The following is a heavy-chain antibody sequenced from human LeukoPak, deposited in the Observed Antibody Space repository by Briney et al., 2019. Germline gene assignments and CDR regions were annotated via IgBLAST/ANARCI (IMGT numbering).Heavy chain of an antibody. D-gene: IGHD4-17*01. CDR2: IIPIFGTA. V-gene: IGHV1-69*13. J-gene: IGHJ6*03. CDR1: GGTFSSYA. Sequence: SVKVSCKASGGTFSSYAISWVRQAPGQGLEWMGGIIPIFGTANYAQKFQGRVTITADESTSTAYMELSSLRSEDTAVYYCAREGDYGDYDGGFRPEYYYMDVWGKGTTVTISS. CDR3: AREGDYGDYDGGFRPEYYYMDV.